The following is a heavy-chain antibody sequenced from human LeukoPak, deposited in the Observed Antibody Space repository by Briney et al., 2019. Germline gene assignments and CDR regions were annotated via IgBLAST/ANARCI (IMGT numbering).Heavy chain of an antibody. Sequence: PGGSLRLPCAASGFTFSTYWMHWVRQAPGKGLVWLSRISSDGSSTNYADSVKGRFTISRDNSKNTLYLQMSSLRAEDTAVYYCARDARDTVMLTADYWGQGTLVTVSS. CDR2: ISSDGSST. CDR3: ARDARDTVMLTADY. CDR1: GFTFSTYW. J-gene: IGHJ4*02. D-gene: IGHD5-18*01. V-gene: IGHV3-74*01.